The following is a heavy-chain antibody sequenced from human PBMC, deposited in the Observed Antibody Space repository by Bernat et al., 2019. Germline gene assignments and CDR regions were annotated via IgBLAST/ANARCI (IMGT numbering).Heavy chain of an antibody. D-gene: IGHD2-2*01. CDR3: ARAVVPAEGKHPPGHHYYYYMDV. CDR1: GGSFSGYY. J-gene: IGHJ6*03. V-gene: IGHV4-34*01. Sequence: QVQLQQWGAGLLKPSENLSLTCAVYGGSFSGYYWSWIRQPPGKGLEWIGEINHSGSTNYNPSLKSRVTISVDTSKNQFSLKLSSVTAADTAVYYCARAVVPAEGKHPPGHHYYYYMDVWGKGTTVTVAS. CDR2: INHSGST.